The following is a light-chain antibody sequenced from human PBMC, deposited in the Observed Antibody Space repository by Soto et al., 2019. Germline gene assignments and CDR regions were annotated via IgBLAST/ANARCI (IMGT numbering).Light chain of an antibody. CDR3: HQRQSWPRT. Sequence: TESPAPLPLSPWEKTTLSCRASQSVSSYLAWYQQKPGQAPRLLIYDASNRATGIPARFSGSRSGAEFTLTISSLEPEDFAVYYCHQRQSWPRTFGQGTKVESK. CDR2: DAS. J-gene: IGKJ1*01. CDR1: QSVSSY. V-gene: IGKV3-11*01.